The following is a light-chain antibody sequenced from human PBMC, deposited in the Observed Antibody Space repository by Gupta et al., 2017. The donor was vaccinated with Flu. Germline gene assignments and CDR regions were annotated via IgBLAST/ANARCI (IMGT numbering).Light chain of an antibody. Sequence: DIQMTQSPSSLSASVGDRVTITCRASQSISSYLNWYQQKPGKAPKLLIYAASSVQSGVPSRFSGSGSGTDFTLTISSLQPEDFATYYCQQRDSTLYTFGQGTKVEIK. CDR3: QQRDSTLYT. V-gene: IGKV1-39*01. CDR1: QSISSY. CDR2: AAS. J-gene: IGKJ2*01.